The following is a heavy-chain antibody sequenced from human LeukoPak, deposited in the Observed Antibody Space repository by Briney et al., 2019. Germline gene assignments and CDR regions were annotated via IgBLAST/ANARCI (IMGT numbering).Heavy chain of an antibody. D-gene: IGHD3-22*01. CDR1: GGSISSGGYY. V-gene: IGHV4-31*03. J-gene: IGHJ4*02. CDR2: IYYSGST. CDR3: ARGGDSSGYYLWDY. Sequence: SETLSLTCTVSGGSISSGGYYWSWIRQHPGKGLEWIGYIYYSGSTYYNPSLKSRVTISVDTSKNQFSLKLSSVTAADTAVYYCARGGDSSGYYLWDYWGQGTLVTVSS.